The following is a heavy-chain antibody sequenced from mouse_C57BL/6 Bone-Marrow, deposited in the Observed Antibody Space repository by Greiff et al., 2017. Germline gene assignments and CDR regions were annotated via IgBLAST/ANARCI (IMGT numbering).Heavy chain of an antibody. CDR2: IYPRSGNT. CDR1: GYTFTSYG. V-gene: IGHV1-81*01. Sequence: QVQLKQSGAELARPGASVKLSCKASGYTFTSYGISWVKQRTGQGLEWIGEIYPRSGNTYYNEKFKGKATLTADKSSSTAYMELRSLTSEDSAVYFCARLLRVAYWGQGTLVTVSA. J-gene: IGHJ3*01. D-gene: IGHD1-1*01. CDR3: ARLLRVAY.